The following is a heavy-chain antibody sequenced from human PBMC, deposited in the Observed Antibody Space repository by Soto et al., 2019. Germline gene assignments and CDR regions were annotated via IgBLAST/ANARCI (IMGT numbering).Heavy chain of an antibody. CDR2: ISYDGINK. CDR3: AKVGGEWLLLGAFDI. CDR1: GFTFSSYG. Sequence: QVQLVESGGGVVQPGRSLRLSCAASGFTFSSYGMHWVRQAPGKGLEWVAVISYDGINKYYADSVKGRFTISRDNSKNTLYLQMNSLRAEDTAVYYCAKVGGEWLLLGAFDIWGQGTMVTVSS. J-gene: IGHJ3*02. V-gene: IGHV3-30*18. D-gene: IGHD3-22*01.